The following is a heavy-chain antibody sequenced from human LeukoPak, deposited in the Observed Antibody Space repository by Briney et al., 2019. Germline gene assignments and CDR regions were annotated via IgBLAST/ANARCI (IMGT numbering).Heavy chain of an antibody. J-gene: IGHJ4*02. V-gene: IGHV3-23*01. CDR1: GFTFSSYA. D-gene: IGHD3-10*01. Sequence: QPGGSLRLSCAASGFTFSSYAMSWVRQAPGKGLEWVSAISGSGGSTYYADSVKGRFTISRDNSKNTLYLQMNSLRAEDTAVYYCAKDGASLLWLGELWLDYWGQGTLVTVSS. CDR2: ISGSGGST. CDR3: AKDGASLLWLGELWLDY.